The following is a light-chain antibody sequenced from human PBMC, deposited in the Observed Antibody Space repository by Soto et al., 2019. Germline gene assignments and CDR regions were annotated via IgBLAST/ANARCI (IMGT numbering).Light chain of an antibody. CDR3: QQYGRSGT. Sequence: EIVLTQSPGTLSLSPGERATLSCRASQSVSNNYLAWYQQKPGQAPGLLIYGASNRATGIPDRFSGSGSGTDFTLTISRLEPEDFAVYYCQQYGRSGTFGQGTKVEIK. CDR2: GAS. J-gene: IGKJ1*01. CDR1: QSVSNNY. V-gene: IGKV3-20*01.